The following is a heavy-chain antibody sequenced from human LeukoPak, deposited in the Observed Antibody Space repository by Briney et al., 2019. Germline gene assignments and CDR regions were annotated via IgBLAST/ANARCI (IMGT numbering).Heavy chain of an antibody. CDR2: VHLDGRT. V-gene: IGHV4-4*02. CDR3: AREGGFHRPLDY. J-gene: IGHJ4*02. CDR1: GGPVTSTNW. Sequence: SETLSLTCGVSGGPVTSTNWWTWVRQPPGKGLEGIGEVHLDGRTNYNPSLKSRLIMSVDLPENHISLKLTSVTAADTADYYCAREGGFHRPLDYSGQGTLVTVSS.